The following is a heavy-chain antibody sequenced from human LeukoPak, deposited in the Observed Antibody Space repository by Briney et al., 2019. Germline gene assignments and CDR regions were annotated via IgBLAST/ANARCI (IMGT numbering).Heavy chain of an antibody. CDR2: INPNSGGT. CDR1: GYTFTGYY. D-gene: IGHD3-9*01. Sequence: ASVKVSCKASGYTFTGYYMHWVRQAPGQGLEWMGWINPNSGGTNYAQKFQGRVTMTRDTSISTAYMELSRLRSDDTAVYYCARVRRYFDWFNWFDAWGQGTLVTVSS. J-gene: IGHJ5*02. V-gene: IGHV1-2*02. CDR3: ARVRRYFDWFNWFDA.